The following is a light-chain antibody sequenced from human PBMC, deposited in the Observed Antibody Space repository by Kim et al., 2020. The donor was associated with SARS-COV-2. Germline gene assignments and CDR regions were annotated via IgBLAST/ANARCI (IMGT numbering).Light chain of an antibody. V-gene: IGKV1-8*01. CDR3: QQYYSYPLT. J-gene: IGKJ4*01. CDR2: AAS. Sequence: ASTGDRVTISCRASQGISSYLAWYQQKPGKAPKLLIYAASTLQSGVPSRFSGSGSGTDFTLTISCLQSEDFATYYCQQYYSYPLTFGGGTKVDIK. CDR1: QGISSY.